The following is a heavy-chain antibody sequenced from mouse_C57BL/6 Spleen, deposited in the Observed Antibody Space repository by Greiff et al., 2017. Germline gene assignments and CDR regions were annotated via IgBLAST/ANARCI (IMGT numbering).Heavy chain of an antibody. CDR3: ARGGFYDYYFDY. CDR1: GYTFTSYW. V-gene: IGHV1-50*01. D-gene: IGHD2-4*01. CDR2: IDPSDSYT. Sequence: QVQLQQPGAELVKPGASVKLSCKASGYTFTSYWMQWVKQRPGQGLEWIGEIDPSDSYTNYNQKFKGKATLTVDTSSSTAYMQLSSLTSEDSAVYYCARGGFYDYYFDYWGQGTTLTVSS. J-gene: IGHJ2*01.